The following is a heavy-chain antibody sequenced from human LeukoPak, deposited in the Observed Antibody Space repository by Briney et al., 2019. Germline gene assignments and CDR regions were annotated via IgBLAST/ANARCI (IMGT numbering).Heavy chain of an antibody. CDR3: AAFHRDSYYYGSGSYYTG. CDR1: VFSLSTSGVG. J-gene: IGHJ4*02. V-gene: IGHV2-5*02. CDR2: IYWDDDK. Sequence: SGPTLVNPTQTLTLTCTFSVFSLSTSGVGVGWIRQPPGKALEWLALIYWDDDKRYSPSLKSRLTITKDTSKNQVVLTMTNMDPVDTATYYCAAFHRDSYYYGSGSYYTGWGQGTLVTVSS. D-gene: IGHD3-10*01.